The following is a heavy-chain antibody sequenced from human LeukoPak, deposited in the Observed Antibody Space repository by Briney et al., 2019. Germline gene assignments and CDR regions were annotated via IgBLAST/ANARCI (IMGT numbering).Heavy chain of an antibody. V-gene: IGHV1-2*02. J-gene: IGHJ4*02. CDR2: INPNSGGT. CDR3: ARVRRNYDFWSGPVGPFDY. CDR1: GYTFTGYS. Sequence: GASLKVSCKASGYTFTGYSMHWVRQAPGQGLEWMGWINPNSGGTNYAQKFQGRVTMTRDTSISTAYMELSRLRSDDTAVYYCARVRRNYDFWSGPVGPFDYWGQGTLVTVSS. D-gene: IGHD3-3*01.